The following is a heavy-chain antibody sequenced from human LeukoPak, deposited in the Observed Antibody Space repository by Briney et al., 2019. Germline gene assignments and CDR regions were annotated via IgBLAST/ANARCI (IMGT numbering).Heavy chain of an antibody. CDR2: ISAGGGGHT. J-gene: IGHJ4*02. CDR3: ARDFLTYYDSSGQGAYFDY. D-gene: IGHD3-22*01. V-gene: IGHV3-23*01. CDR1: GFTFSSYV. Sequence: GGSLRLSCAGSGFTFSSYVMTWVRQPPGQGLEWVSGISAGGGGHTYYADSVKGRFTISRDNSKNTLYLQMSSLRAEDTAVYYCARDFLTYYDSSGQGAYFDYWGQGTLVTVSS.